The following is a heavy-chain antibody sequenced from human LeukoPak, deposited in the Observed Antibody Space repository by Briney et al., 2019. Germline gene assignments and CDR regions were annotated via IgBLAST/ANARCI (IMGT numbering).Heavy chain of an antibody. CDR2: IYHSVRT. D-gene: IGHD4-17*01. J-gene: IGHJ4*02. CDR3: TRVDDYGHSTLHFDF. V-gene: IGHV4-4*02. CDR1: GGSISSSNW. Sequence: SETLSLTCAVSGGSISSSNWWRWVRQPPGKGLEWIGEIYHSVRTNYNPSLKSRVTISVEKSKNQFSLELSPVDAPGPSVDYLTRVDDYGHSTLHFDFWGQGTGVSVS.